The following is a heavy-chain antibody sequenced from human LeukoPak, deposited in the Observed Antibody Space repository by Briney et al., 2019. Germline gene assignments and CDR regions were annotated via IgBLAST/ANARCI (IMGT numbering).Heavy chain of an antibody. J-gene: IGHJ4*02. CDR2: ISYDGSNK. V-gene: IGHV3-30*15. D-gene: IGHD5-18*01. Sequence: PGGSLRLSCAASGFTFSSYAMRWVRQAPGKGLEWVAVISYDGSNKYYADSVKGRFTISRDNSMNTLYLQMSSLRVEDTAIYYCAKAGASHTAMDFLFDYWGQGTLVTVSS. CDR1: GFTFSSYA. CDR3: AKAGASHTAMDFLFDY.